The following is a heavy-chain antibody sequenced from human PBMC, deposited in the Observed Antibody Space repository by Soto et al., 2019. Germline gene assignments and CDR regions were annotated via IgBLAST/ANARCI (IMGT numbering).Heavy chain of an antibody. J-gene: IGHJ6*02. CDR3: AXRRYRGITGTSGYGMDV. CDR2: IYPGDSDT. D-gene: IGHD1-7*01. V-gene: IGHV5-51*01. CDR1: GYSFTIYW. Sequence: LGESLKISCKGSGYSFTIYWIGWVRQMPGKGLEWMGIIYPGDSDTRYSPSFQGQVTISADKSISTAYLQWSSLKASDTAMYYCAXRRYRGITGTSGYGMDVWGQGTTVTVSS.